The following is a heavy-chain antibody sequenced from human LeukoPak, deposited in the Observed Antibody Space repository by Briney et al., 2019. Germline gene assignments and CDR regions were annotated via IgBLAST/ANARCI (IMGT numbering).Heavy chain of an antibody. D-gene: IGHD3/OR15-3a*01. CDR2: IFYSGST. J-gene: IGHJ2*01. CDR1: GDSISRSSYY. V-gene: IGHV4-39*01. Sequence: PSETLSLTCIVSGDSISRSSYYWGWIRQPPGKGLEWIGSIFYSGSTYYNPSLKSRISISVDTPKNQFSLKLTSVTAADTAVYYCARVDGYFDPWGRGTLVTVSS. CDR3: ARVDGYFDP.